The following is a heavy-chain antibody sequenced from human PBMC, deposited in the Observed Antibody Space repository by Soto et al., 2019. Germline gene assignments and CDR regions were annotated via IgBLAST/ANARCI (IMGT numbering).Heavy chain of an antibody. CDR2: ISSSSSYT. Sequence: QVQLVESGGGLVKPGGSLRLSCAASGFTFSDYYMSWIRQAPGKGLEWVSYISSSSSYTNYADSVKGRFTISRDNAKNSRYLQMNILSAEDTAVYCCASGGGSGYYTIDYWGQGTRVTVSS. CDR1: GFTFSDYY. V-gene: IGHV3-11*05. D-gene: IGHD3-22*01. J-gene: IGHJ4*02. CDR3: ASGGGSGYYTIDY.